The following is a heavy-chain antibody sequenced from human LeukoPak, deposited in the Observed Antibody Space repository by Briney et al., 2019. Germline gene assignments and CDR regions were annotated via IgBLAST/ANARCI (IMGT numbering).Heavy chain of an antibody. V-gene: IGHV1-18*01. J-gene: IGHJ6*03. D-gene: IGHD3-16*01. CDR2: VSAYNGNT. CDR3: ARCLMSRNYYYYYMDV. Sequence: GASVKVSCKASGYTFTSYGISWVRQAPGQGLEWMGWVSAYNGNTNYAQKLQGRVTMTTDTSTSTAYMELRSLRSDDTAVYYCARCLMSRNYYYYYMDVWGKGTTVTVSS. CDR1: GYTFTSYG.